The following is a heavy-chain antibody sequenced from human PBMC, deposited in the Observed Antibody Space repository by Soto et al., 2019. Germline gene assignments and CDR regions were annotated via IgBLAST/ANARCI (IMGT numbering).Heavy chain of an antibody. CDR3: ARDSPGVFGLFDY. CDR1: GGSISSYY. V-gene: IGHV4-59*01. J-gene: IGHJ4*02. D-gene: IGHD3-3*01. CDR2: IYYSGST. Sequence: SETLSLTCTVSGGSISSYYWSWIRQPPGKGLEWIGYIYYSGSTNYNPSLKSRVTISVDTSKNQFSLKLSSVTAADTAVYYCARDSPGVFGLFDYWGQGTLVTVSS.